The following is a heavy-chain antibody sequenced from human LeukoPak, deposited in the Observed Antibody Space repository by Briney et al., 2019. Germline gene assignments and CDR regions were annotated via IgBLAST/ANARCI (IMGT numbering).Heavy chain of an antibody. V-gene: IGHV4-59*12. CDR3: ARLARYSSGWYPPRRDY. D-gene: IGHD6-19*01. CDR1: GGSISSYY. CDR2: IYYSGST. Sequence: TSETLSLTCTVSGGSISSYYWSWVRQPPGKGLEWIGYIYYSGSTNYNPSLKSRVTISVDTSKNQFSLKLSSVTATETAVYYCARLARYSSGWYPPRRDYWGQGTLVTVSS. J-gene: IGHJ4*02.